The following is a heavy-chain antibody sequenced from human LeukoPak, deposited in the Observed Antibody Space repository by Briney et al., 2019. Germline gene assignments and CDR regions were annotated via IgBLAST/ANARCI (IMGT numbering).Heavy chain of an antibody. V-gene: IGHV4-61*02. CDR3: ASTYGSGSYSVFDY. CDR1: GGSISSGSYY. J-gene: IGHJ4*02. D-gene: IGHD3-10*01. Sequence: SETLSLTCTVSGGSISSGSYYWSWIRQPAGKGLEWIGRIYTSGSTNYNPSLKSRVTISVDTSKNQFSLKLSSVTAADTAVYYCASTYGSGSYSVFDYWGQGTLVTVSS. CDR2: IYTSGST.